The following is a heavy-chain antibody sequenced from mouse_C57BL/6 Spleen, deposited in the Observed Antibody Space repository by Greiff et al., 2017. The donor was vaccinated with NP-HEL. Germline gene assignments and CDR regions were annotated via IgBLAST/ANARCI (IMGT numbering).Heavy chain of an antibody. J-gene: IGHJ2*01. V-gene: IGHV1-15*01. CDR1: GYTFTDYE. CDR2: IDPETGGT. CDR3: TRGYDYGFDY. D-gene: IGHD2-4*01. Sequence: QVQLQQSGAELVRPGASVTLSCKASGYTFTDYEMHWVKQTPVHGLEWIGAIDPETGGTAYNQKFKGKAILTADKSSSTAYMELRSLTSEDSAVFYCTRGYDYGFDYWGQGTTLTVSS.